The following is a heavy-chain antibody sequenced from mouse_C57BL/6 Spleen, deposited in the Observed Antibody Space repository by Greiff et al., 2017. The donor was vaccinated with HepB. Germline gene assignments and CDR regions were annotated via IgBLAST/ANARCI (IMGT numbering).Heavy chain of an antibody. V-gene: IGHV1-18*01. CDR2: INPNNGGT. D-gene: IGHD2-2*01. CDR1: GYTFTDYN. CDR3: ARASLYYGYEAYAMDY. J-gene: IGHJ4*01. Sequence: VQLQQSGPELVKPGASVKIPCKASGYTFTDYNMDWVKQSHGKSLEWIGDINPNNGGTIYNQKFKGKATLTVDKSSSTAYMELRSLTSEDTAVYYCARASLYYGYEAYAMDYWGQGTSVTVSS.